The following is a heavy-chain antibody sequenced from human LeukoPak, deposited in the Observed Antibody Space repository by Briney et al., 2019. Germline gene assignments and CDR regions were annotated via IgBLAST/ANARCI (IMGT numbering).Heavy chain of an antibody. CDR3: ARLPNY. CDR1: GFTVSTHY. V-gene: IGHV3-66*02. Sequence: GGSLRLSCAASGFTVSTHYMTWVRQAPGKGLEWVSVIYSGGSTYYADSVTGRFTISRDNSKNTLYLQMNSLRTEDTAVYYCARLPNYWGRGTLVTVSS. CDR2: IYSGGST. J-gene: IGHJ4*02.